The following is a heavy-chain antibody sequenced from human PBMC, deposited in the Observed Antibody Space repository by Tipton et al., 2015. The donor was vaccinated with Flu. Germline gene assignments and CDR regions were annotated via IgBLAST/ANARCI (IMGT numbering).Heavy chain of an antibody. CDR3: TRGTIYYDSRGFEYYRFGP. Sequence: TLSLTCTVSGGSITSYYWTWIRQSAGKGLEWIGRVSSSGSTRYNPSLKGRATISLDMSRNQFSLKLISVTAADTAVYYCTRGTIYYDSRGFEYYRFGPWGQGSLVSVSS. CDR1: GGSITSYY. J-gene: IGHJ5*02. CDR2: VSSSGST. D-gene: IGHD3-22*01. V-gene: IGHV4-4*07.